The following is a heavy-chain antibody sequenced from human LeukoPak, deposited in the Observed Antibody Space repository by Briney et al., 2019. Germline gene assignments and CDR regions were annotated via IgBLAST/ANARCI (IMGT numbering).Heavy chain of an antibody. CDR2: IYYSGST. D-gene: IGHD3-9*01. Sequence: SETLSLTCTVSGGSITSSTYYWGWIRQPPGKGLEWIAYIYYSGSTYYNPSLKSRVTMSVDTSKNQFSLKLSSMTAADTAVYYCARLDWETNAFDIWGQGTMVTVSS. CDR1: GGSITSSTYY. V-gene: IGHV4-39*01. J-gene: IGHJ3*02. CDR3: ARLDWETNAFDI.